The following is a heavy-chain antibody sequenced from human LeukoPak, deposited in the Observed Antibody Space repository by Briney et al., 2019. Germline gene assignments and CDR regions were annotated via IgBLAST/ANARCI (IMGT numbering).Heavy chain of an antibody. CDR1: GYTFTGYY. D-gene: IGHD5-18*01. CDR3: ARDRPSLRGYSDYYYYGMYV. Sequence: ASVKVSCKASGYTFTGYYMHWVRQAPGQGLEWMGWINPNSGGTNYAQKFQGRVTMTRDTSISTAYMELSRLRSDDTAVYYCARDRPSLRGYSDYYYYGMYVWGQGTTVTVSS. J-gene: IGHJ6*02. V-gene: IGHV1-2*02. CDR2: INPNSGGT.